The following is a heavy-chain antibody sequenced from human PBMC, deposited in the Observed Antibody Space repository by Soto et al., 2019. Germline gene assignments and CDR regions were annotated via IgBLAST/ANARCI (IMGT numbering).Heavy chain of an antibody. CDR1: GYTFTSYA. Sequence: ASVKVSCKASGYTFTSYAMHWVRQAPGQGLEWMGGINPIFGTANYAQKFQGRVTITADESTSTAYMELSSLRSEDTAVYYCARAPATNFLRIPAFDYWGQGTLVTVSS. CDR2: INPIFGTA. D-gene: IGHD2-15*01. CDR3: ARAPATNFLRIPAFDY. J-gene: IGHJ4*02. V-gene: IGHV1-69*13.